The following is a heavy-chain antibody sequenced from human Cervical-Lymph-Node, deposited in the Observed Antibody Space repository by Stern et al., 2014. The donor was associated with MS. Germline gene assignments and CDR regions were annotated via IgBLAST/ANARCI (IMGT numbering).Heavy chain of an antibody. V-gene: IGHV3-30*01. Sequence: VQLVESGGGVVQPWKSLRLSCAASGFTFSSYGFHWVRQAPGKGLDWVAVISYDGSQKHYADSVKGRFTVSRDNSKNTLYLEMNRLRTEDTAVYYCARVGYMASSGSYLYWFDPWGQGTPVTVSS. CDR3: ARVGYMASSGSYLYWFDP. CDR2: ISYDGSQK. D-gene: IGHD3-10*01. J-gene: IGHJ5*02. CDR1: GFTFSSYG.